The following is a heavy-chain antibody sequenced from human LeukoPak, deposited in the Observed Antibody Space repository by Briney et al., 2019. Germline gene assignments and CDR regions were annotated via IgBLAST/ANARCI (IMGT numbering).Heavy chain of an antibody. CDR1: GGSISSYY. V-gene: IGHV4-59*08. CDR2: IYYSGST. Sequence: RPSETLSLTCTVSGGSISSYYWSWIRRPPGKGLEWIGYIYYSGSTNYNPSLKSRVTISVDTSKNQFSLKLSSVTAADTAVYYCARTYYDFWSGYYFDYWGQGTLVTVSS. J-gene: IGHJ4*02. D-gene: IGHD3-3*01. CDR3: ARTYYDFWSGYYFDY.